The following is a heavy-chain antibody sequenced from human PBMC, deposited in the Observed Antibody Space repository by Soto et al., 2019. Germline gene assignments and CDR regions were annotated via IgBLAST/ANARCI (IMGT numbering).Heavy chain of an antibody. Sequence: PGGSLRLSCAASGFTFSSYSMNWVRQAPGKGLEWVSSISSSSSYIYYADSVKGRFTISRDNAKNSLYLQMNSLRAEDTAVYYCARDRAGYSSGWPQNDAFDIWGQGTMVTVSS. CDR2: ISSSSSYI. CDR1: GFTFSSYS. CDR3: ARDRAGYSSGWPQNDAFDI. V-gene: IGHV3-21*01. J-gene: IGHJ3*02. D-gene: IGHD6-19*01.